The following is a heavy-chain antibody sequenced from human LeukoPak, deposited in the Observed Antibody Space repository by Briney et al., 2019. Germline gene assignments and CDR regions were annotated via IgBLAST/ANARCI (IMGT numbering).Heavy chain of an antibody. CDR3: ARGGAARRHYYYYMDV. D-gene: IGHD6-6*01. Sequence: GASVKLSCKASGGTFSSYAISWVRQAPGQGLEWMGGIIPIFGTANYAQKFQGRVTITTDESTSTAYMELSSLRSEDTAVYYCARGGAARRHYYYYMDVWGKGTTVTVSS. CDR2: IIPIFGTA. V-gene: IGHV1-69*05. CDR1: GGTFSSYA. J-gene: IGHJ6*03.